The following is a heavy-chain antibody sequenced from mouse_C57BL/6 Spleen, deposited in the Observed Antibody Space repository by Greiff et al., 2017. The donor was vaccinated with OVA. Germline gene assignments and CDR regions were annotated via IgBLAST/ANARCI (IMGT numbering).Heavy chain of an antibody. Sequence: EVQVVESGEGLVKPGGSLKLSCAASGFTFSSYAMSWVRQTPEKRLEWVAYISSGGDCIYYADTVKGRFTISRDNARNTLYLQMSSLKSEDTAMYYCTRDGYGSSFYAMDYWGQGTSVTVSS. V-gene: IGHV5-9-1*02. D-gene: IGHD1-1*01. CDR3: TRDGYGSSFYAMDY. CDR2: ISSGGDCI. J-gene: IGHJ4*01. CDR1: GFTFSSYA.